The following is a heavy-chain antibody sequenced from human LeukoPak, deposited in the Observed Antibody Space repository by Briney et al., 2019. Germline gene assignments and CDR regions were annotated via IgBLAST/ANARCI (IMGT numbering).Heavy chain of an antibody. D-gene: IGHD6-19*01. V-gene: IGHV4-34*01. CDR3: ARRSPNHGWPFDS. CDR1: GGTFSDNF. CDR2: ISHAGST. Sequence: SETLSLTCAVYGGTFSDNFWTWIRQPPGKGLEWIGEISHAGSTNYNPSLRHGITMSVDTSKNQFSLKVTSVTAADTAMYYCARRSPNHGWPFDSWGQGTLVIVSS. J-gene: IGHJ4*02.